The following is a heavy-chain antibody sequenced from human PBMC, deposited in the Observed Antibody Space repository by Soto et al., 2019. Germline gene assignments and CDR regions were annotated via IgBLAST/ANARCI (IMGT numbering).Heavy chain of an antibody. CDR1: GYTFTSYD. CDR3: ARGHQLRFLEWLWSRHRDYYGMDV. CDR2: MNPNSGNT. J-gene: IGHJ6*02. Sequence: ASVKVSCKASGYTFTSYDINWVRQATGQGLEWMGWMNPNSGNTGYAQKFQGRVTMTRNTSISTAYMELSSLRSEDTAVYHCARGHQLRFLEWLWSRHRDYYGMDVWGQGTTVTVSS. D-gene: IGHD3-3*01. V-gene: IGHV1-8*01.